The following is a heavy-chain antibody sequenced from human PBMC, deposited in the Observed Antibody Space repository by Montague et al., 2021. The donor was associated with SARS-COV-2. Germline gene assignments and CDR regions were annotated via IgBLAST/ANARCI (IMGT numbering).Heavy chain of an antibody. Sequence: SLRLSCAASGFTFSNYDMNWVRQAPGKGSEWISYISTSAYTTSYAGSVKGRFTISRDNGENSLYLQMNSLRVEDTAVYYCTRDYRSIVGDGLDIWGQGTKVTVSS. CDR3: TRDYRSIVGDGLDI. V-gene: IGHV3-48*03. CDR2: ISTSAYTT. D-gene: IGHD3-16*02. J-gene: IGHJ3*02. CDR1: GFTFSNYD.